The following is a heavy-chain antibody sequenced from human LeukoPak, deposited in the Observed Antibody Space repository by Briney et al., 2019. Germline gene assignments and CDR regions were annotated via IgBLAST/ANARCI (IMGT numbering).Heavy chain of an antibody. J-gene: IGHJ6*02. CDR1: GFTFSSYG. Sequence: GGSRRLSCAASGFTFSSYGMNWVRQAPGKGLEWVSYISTSSSTIYYADSVKGRFTISRDNAKNSLYLQMNSLRAEDTAVYYCARAYCGGDCYAHYYYYGMDVWGQGTTVTVSS. CDR3: ARAYCGGDCYAHYYYYGMDV. CDR2: ISTSSSTI. D-gene: IGHD2-21*02. V-gene: IGHV3-48*04.